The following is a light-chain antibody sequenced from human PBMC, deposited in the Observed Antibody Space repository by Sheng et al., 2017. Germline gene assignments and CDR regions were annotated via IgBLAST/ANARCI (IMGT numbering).Light chain of an antibody. Sequence: QSALTQPASVSGSPGQSITISCTGTSSDVGGYKYVSWYQQHPGKAPKLMIYDVSNRPSGVSNRFSGSKSGNTASLTISGLQTEDEADYYCSSYTSTVALFGTGTRVTV. CDR2: DVS. CDR3: SSYTSTVAL. V-gene: IGLV2-14*03. CDR1: SSDVGGYKY. J-gene: IGLJ1*01.